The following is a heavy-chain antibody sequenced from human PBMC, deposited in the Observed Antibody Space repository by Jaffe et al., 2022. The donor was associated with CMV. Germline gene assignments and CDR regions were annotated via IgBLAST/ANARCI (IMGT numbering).Heavy chain of an antibody. CDR1: GGSISSSNW. CDR3: ARVLLAYCGGDCYSEDHYYYYMDV. J-gene: IGHJ6*03. D-gene: IGHD2-21*02. Sequence: QVQLQESGPGLVKPSGTLSLTCAVSGGSISSSNWWSWVRQPPGKGLEWIGEIYHSGSTNYNPSLKSRVTISVDKSKNQFSLKLSSVTAADTAVYYCARVLLAYCGGDCYSEDHYYYYMDVWGKGTTVTVSS. V-gene: IGHV4-4*02. CDR2: IYHSGST.